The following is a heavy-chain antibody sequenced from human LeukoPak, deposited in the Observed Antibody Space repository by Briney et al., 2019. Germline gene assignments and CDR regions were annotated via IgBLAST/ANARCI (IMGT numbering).Heavy chain of an antibody. Sequence: SETLSLTCTVSGGSISSYYWSWIRQPPGKGLEWIGYIYYSGSTNYNPSLKSRVTISVDTSKNQFSLKLSSVTAADTAVYYCARHPNPYYSDSSGYYYGGSFDYWGQGTLVTVSS. V-gene: IGHV4-59*08. J-gene: IGHJ4*02. CDR3: ARHPNPYYSDSSGYYYGGSFDY. CDR2: IYYSGST. D-gene: IGHD3-22*01. CDR1: GGSISSYY.